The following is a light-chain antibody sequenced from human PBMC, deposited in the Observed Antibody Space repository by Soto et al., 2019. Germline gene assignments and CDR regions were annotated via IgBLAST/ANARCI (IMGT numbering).Light chain of an antibody. V-gene: IGKV1-5*03. CDR2: KAS. CDR3: QQSDSHSPWT. CDR1: QSIGRW. J-gene: IGKJ1*01. Sequence: DIQMTQSPSTLSAFVGDRVTITCRASQSIGRWLAWYQQKPGKAPKLLIFKASSLESGVPSRFSGSGSGTVFTLTISSLQPDDFATYYCQQSDSHSPWTFGQGTKVEIK.